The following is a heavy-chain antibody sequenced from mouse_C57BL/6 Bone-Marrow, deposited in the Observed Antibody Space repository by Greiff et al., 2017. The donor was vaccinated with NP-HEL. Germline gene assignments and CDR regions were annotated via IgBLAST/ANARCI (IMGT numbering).Heavy chain of an antibody. CDR2: IIRGSSTI. CDR3: ARRGGYYGSRGWYFDV. J-gene: IGHJ1*03. Sequence: EVQLVESGGGLVKPGGSLKLSCAATGFTFSDYGMHWVRQAPENGLEWIAYIIRGSSTIYYADTVKGRFTISRDKAKNTLFLQMTSLRSEDTAMYYCARRGGYYGSRGWYFDVWGTGTTVTVSS. V-gene: IGHV5-17*01. CDR1: GFTFSDYG. D-gene: IGHD1-1*01.